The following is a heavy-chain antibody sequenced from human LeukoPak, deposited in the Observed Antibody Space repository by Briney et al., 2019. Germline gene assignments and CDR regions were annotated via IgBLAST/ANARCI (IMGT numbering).Heavy chain of an antibody. V-gene: IGHV4-59*01. CDR2: IYYSGST. CDR3: ARGDFCSSTNCYLRPMDV. Sequence: SETLSLTCTVSGGSISDYYWNWIRQPPGKGLEWIGYIYYSGSTTYNPSLKSRVTMSVDTAKNQFSLKLRSVTAADTAVYYCARGDFCSSTNCYLRPMDVWGKGTTITVSS. J-gene: IGHJ6*03. D-gene: IGHD2-2*01. CDR1: GGSISDYY.